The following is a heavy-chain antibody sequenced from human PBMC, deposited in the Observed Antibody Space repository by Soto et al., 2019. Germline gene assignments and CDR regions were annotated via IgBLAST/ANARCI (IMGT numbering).Heavy chain of an antibody. CDR1: GGSISSSSYY. J-gene: IGHJ4*02. CDR3: ARAGHDYGGYGPFDC. Sequence: QLQLQESGPGLVKPSETLSLTCTVSGGSISSSSYYWGWIRQPPGKGLEWIGSIYYSGSTYYNPSLKSRVTVXXEXPXXPFSLRPSAVTAADTAVYYCARAGHDYGGYGPFDCWGQVPLVTVSS. CDR2: IYYSGST. V-gene: IGHV4-39*01. D-gene: IGHD4-17*01.